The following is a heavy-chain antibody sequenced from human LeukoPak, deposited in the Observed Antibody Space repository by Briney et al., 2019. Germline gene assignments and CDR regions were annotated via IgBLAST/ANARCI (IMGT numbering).Heavy chain of an antibody. V-gene: IGHV3-23*01. CDR2: ISGSGGST. D-gene: IGHD3-3*01. Sequence: GGSLRLSCAASGFTFSSYAMSWVRQAPGKGLEWVSAISGSGGSTYYADSVKGRFTISRDNSKKTLYLQMNSLRAEDTAVYYCAKGTVSEWLYNWFDPWGQGTLVTVSS. CDR1: GFTFSSYA. J-gene: IGHJ5*02. CDR3: AKGTVSEWLYNWFDP.